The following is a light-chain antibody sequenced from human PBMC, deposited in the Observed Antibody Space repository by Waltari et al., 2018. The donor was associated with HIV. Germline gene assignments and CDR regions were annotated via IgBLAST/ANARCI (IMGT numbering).Light chain of an antibody. CDR1: QSVSSN. CDR2: GAS. J-gene: IGKJ3*01. Sequence: EIVMTQSPATLSVSPGERATLSCRASQSVSSNVAWYQQNPGQAPRLRIYGASTSAPGIPARFSGSVSATEFTLTISSLQSEECAVYYCQQYNNWLGTFGPGTKGHIK. V-gene: IGKV3-15*01. CDR3: QQYNNWLGT.